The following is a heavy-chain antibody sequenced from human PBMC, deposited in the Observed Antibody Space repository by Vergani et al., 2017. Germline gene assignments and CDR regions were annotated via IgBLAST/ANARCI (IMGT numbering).Heavy chain of an antibody. CDR2: IYPGDSDT. D-gene: IGHD3-16*02. CDR1: GYSFTSYW. Sequence: EVQLVQSGAEVKKPGESLKISCKGSGYSFTSYWIGWVRQMPGKGLEWMGIIYPGDSDTRYSPSFQGQVTISADKSISTAYLPGSSLKASDTAMYYCARGGVTFGGVIAPPHYWGQGTLVTVSS. V-gene: IGHV5-51*01. J-gene: IGHJ4*02. CDR3: ARGGVTFGGVIAPPHY.